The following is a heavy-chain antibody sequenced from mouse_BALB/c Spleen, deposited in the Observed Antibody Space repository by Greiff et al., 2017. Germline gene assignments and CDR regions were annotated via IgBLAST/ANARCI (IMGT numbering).Heavy chain of an antibody. V-gene: IGHV1-7*01. Sequence: VHLVESGAELAKPGASVKMSCKASGYTFTSYWMHWVKQRPGQGLEWIGYINPSTGYTEYNQKFKDKATLTADKSSSTAYMQLSSLTSEDSAVYYCARYGDYENYAMDYWGQGTSVTVSS. CDR3: ARYGDYENYAMDY. CDR2: INPSTGYT. CDR1: GYTFTSYW. J-gene: IGHJ4*01. D-gene: IGHD2-4*01.